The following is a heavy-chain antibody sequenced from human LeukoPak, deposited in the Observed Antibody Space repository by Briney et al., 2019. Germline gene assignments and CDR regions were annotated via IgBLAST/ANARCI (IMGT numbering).Heavy chain of an antibody. D-gene: IGHD3-10*01. CDR3: ARGQKSALTYGSGTSAYYFDS. CDR2: INPNSGET. Sequence: ASVSVSYTASGYTFTNYDINWVRQATGQGRECMGWINPNSGETGYAQKFQGRVTMTRNTSIRTAYMELSSLRSEDTAVYFCARGQKSALTYGSGTSAYYFDSWGQGTVVTVSS. J-gene: IGHJ4*02. CDR1: GYTFTNYD. V-gene: IGHV1-8*01.